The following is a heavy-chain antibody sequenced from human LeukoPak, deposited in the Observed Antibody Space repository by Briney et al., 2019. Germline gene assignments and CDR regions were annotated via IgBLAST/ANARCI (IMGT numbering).Heavy chain of an antibody. CDR2: IYSGGST. CDR3: ASLAGGGGY. Sequence: PGGSLRLSCAAPGFTFSSYAMHWVRQAPGKGLEWVSVIYSGGSTYYADSVKGRFTISRDNSKNTLYLQMNSLRAEDTAVYYCASLAGGGGYWGQGTLVTVSS. D-gene: IGHD3-10*01. J-gene: IGHJ4*02. V-gene: IGHV3-53*01. CDR1: GFTFSSYA.